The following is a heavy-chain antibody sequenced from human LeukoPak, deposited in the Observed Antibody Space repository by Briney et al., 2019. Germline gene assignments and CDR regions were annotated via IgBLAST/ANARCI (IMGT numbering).Heavy chain of an antibody. CDR2: INRDGSRT. D-gene: IGHD3-10*01. J-gene: IGHJ4*02. CDR3: ARGNFYSGSGSSPLDY. V-gene: IGHV3-74*01. Sequence: GGSLRLSCAASGFTFNNYWMHWVRQVPGKGLVWVSRINRDGSRTNYVDSAEGRFTISRDNAKNTLFLQMNSLGAEDSAVYYCARGNFYSGSGSSPLDYWGQGTLVTVSS. CDR1: GFTFNNYW.